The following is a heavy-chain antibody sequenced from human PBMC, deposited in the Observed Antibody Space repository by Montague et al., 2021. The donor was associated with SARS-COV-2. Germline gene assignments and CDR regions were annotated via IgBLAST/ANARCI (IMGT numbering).Heavy chain of an antibody. D-gene: IGHD3-22*01. Sequence: SETLSLTCTVSGGSISTYSWCWIRQPPGKGLEWIGYVYNSGSINYNPSLKSRVTLSIDTSKNQFPLKLSTVTAADTAAYFCAGGIRYYYDSTCYFDLWGRGTLVTVSS. CDR1: GGSISTYS. V-gene: IGHV4-59*13. CDR2: VYNSGSI. CDR3: AGGIRYYYDSTCYFDL. J-gene: IGHJ2*01.